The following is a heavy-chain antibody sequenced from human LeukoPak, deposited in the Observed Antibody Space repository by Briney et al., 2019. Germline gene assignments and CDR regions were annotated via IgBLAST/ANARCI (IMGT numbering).Heavy chain of an antibody. CDR1: GGTFSSYA. D-gene: IGHD4-17*01. J-gene: IGHJ4*02. CDR3: AARGDYGDYVRFDY. Sequence: GASVKVSCKASGGTFSSYAISWVRQAPGQGLEWMGGIIPIFGTANCAQKFQGRVTITADESTSTAYMELSSLRSEDTAVYYCAARGDYGDYVRFDYWGQGTLVTVSS. V-gene: IGHV1-69*13. CDR2: IIPIFGTA.